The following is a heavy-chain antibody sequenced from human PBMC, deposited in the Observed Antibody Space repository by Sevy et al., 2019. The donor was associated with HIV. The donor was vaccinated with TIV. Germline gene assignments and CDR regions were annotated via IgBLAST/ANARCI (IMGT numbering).Heavy chain of an antibody. CDR2: ISYDGSNK. V-gene: IGHV3-30-3*01. J-gene: IGHJ3*02. Sequence: GGSLRLSCAASGFTFSSSAMHWVRQAPGKGLEWVAVISYDGSNKYYADSVKGRFTISRDNSKNTLYMQMYSLRAEDTAVYYCARPYCSDGSCYARWGAFDIWGQGTMVTVSS. CDR3: ARPYCSDGSCYARWGAFDI. D-gene: IGHD2-15*01. CDR1: GFTFSSSA.